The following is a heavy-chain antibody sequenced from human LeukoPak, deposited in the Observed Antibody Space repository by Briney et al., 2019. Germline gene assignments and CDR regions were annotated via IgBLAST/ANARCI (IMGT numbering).Heavy chain of an antibody. V-gene: IGHV3-30*18. J-gene: IGHJ4*02. CDR1: GFTFSSYG. Sequence: PGRSLRLSCAASGFTFSSYGMHWVRQAPGKGLEWVAVISYDGSNKYYADSVKGRFTISRDNSKNTLYLQMNSLRAEDTAVYYCAKASFDYWGQGTLVTVSS. CDR2: ISYDGSNK. CDR3: AKASFDY.